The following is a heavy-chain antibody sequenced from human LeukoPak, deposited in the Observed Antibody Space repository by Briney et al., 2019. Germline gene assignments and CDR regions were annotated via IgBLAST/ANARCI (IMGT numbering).Heavy chain of an antibody. D-gene: IGHD1-7*01. CDR2: IIPIFGTA. CDR1: GGTFSSYA. CDR3: ARDGAHNWNYCFDP. V-gene: IGHV1-69*05. J-gene: IGHJ5*02. Sequence: SVKVSCKASGGTFSSYAISWVRQAPGQGLEWMGRIIPIFGTANYAQKVQGRVTITTDESTSTAYMELSSLRSEDTAVYYCARDGAHNWNYCFDPWGQGTLVTVSS.